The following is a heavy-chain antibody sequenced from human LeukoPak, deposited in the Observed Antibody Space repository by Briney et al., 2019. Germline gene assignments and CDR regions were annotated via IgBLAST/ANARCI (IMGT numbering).Heavy chain of an antibody. CDR1: KFTVSSKY. Sequence: GRSLRLSCAASKFTVSSKYMSWVRHARGKGMDWVAFTSIGGSTYYADSVKSRSTISRDNSKNTLYPQMTSLRVEDTAVYYCARSLDYSGPMDFWGQGTTVTVSS. D-gene: IGHD2-21*01. CDR2: TSIGGST. V-gene: IGHV3-53*01. CDR3: ARSLDYSGPMDF. J-gene: IGHJ6*02.